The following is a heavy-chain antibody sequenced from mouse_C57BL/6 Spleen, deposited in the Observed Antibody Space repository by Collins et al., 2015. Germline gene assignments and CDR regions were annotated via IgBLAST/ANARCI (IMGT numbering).Heavy chain of an antibody. J-gene: IGHJ2*01. V-gene: IGHV14-4*01. CDR2: IDPENGDT. D-gene: IGHD1-1*01. CDR3: TTSRVDGFDY. CDR1: GFNIKDDY. Sequence: EVQLQQSGAELVRPGASVKLSCTASGFNIKDDYMHWVKQRPEQGLEWIGWIDPENGDTEYASKFQGKATITADTSSNTAYLQLSSLTSEDTAVYYCTTSRVDGFDYWGQGTTLTVSS.